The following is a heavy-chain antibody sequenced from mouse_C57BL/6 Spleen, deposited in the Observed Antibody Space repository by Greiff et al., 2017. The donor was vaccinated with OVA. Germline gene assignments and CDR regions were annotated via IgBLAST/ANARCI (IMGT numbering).Heavy chain of an antibody. CDR3: TRREDDYPTFDY. Sequence: QVQLKQSGAELVRPGASVTLSCKASGYTFTDYEMHWVKQTPVHGLEWIGAIDPETGGTAYNQKFKGKAILTADKSSSTAYMELRSLTSEDSAVYYCTRREDDYPTFDYWGQGTTLTVSS. CDR2: IDPETGGT. J-gene: IGHJ2*01. V-gene: IGHV1-15*01. D-gene: IGHD2-4*01. CDR1: GYTFTDYE.